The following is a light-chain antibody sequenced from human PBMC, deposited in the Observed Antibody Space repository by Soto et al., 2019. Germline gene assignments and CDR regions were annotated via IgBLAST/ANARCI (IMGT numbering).Light chain of an antibody. V-gene: IGKV1-39*01. Sequence: DIQMTQSPSSLSASVGDRVTITCRASQSISNYLNWYQQKPGKAPKLLISAASSLQSGVPSRFRGSGSGTDFTLTVSSLQPEDFATYYCQQSYSTWLTFGGGTKVDIK. CDR1: QSISNY. CDR3: QQSYSTWLT. J-gene: IGKJ4*01. CDR2: AAS.